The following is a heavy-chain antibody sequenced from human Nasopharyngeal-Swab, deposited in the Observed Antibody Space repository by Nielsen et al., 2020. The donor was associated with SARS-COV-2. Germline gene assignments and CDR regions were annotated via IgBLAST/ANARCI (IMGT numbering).Heavy chain of an antibody. V-gene: IGHV1-8*01. D-gene: IGHD3-3*02. Sequence: ASVKVSCKDSGYTFTSYDINWVRQATGQGLEWMGWMNPNSGNTGYAQKFQGRVTMTRNTSISTAYMELSSLRSEDTAVYYCARGISLYYYYYYMDVWGKGTTVTVSS. CDR3: ARGISLYYYYYYMDV. CDR2: MNPNSGNT. CDR1: GYTFTSYD. J-gene: IGHJ6*03.